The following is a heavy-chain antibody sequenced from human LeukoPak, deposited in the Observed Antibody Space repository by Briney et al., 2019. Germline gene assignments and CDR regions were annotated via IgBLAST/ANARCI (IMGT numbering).Heavy chain of an antibody. Sequence: SETLSLTCSVSGGSISSGDYYWSWFRQPPGKGLEWIGYIYNSGNTYYNPSLRSRVVISVDTSKNQFSLRLSSVTSADTAVYFCARTQTMMGAFDIWGQGTMVTVSS. CDR2: IYNSGNT. D-gene: IGHD3-22*01. CDR1: GGSISSGDYY. V-gene: IGHV4-30-4*01. J-gene: IGHJ3*02. CDR3: ARTQTMMGAFDI.